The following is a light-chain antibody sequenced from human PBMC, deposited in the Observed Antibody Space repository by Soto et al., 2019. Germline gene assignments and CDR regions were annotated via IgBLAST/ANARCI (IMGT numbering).Light chain of an antibody. CDR1: QSVSSN. CDR2: GAS. J-gene: IGKJ1*01. CDR3: QQYNNWPTWT. V-gene: IGKV3-15*01. Sequence: EIVITQSPATLSVSPGERATLSCRASQSVSSNLAWYQQKPGQAPRLLIYGASTRANGIPARFSGSGSGTELTLTISSLQSEDFAVYACQQYNNWPTWTFGQGTKVDIK.